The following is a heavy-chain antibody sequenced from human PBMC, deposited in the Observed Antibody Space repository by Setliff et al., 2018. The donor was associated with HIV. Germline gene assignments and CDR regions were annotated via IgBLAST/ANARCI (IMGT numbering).Heavy chain of an antibody. CDR2: INPSGGST. CDR3: ARAGRSGSYNHYYYYYMDV. V-gene: IGHV1-46*01. J-gene: IGHJ6*03. D-gene: IGHD1-26*01. Sequence: ASVKVSCKASGCTLTSYYMHWVRQAPGQGLEWMGIINPSGGSTNYAQKFQGRVAMTRDTSTSTVYMELSSLRSEDTAVYYCARAGRSGSYNHYYYYYMDVWGKGTTVTVSS. CDR1: GCTLTSYY.